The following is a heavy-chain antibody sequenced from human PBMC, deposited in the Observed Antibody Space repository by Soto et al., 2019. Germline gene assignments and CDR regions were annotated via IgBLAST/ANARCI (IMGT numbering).Heavy chain of an antibody. CDR1: VYSFSTYD. CDR2: ISPKNGNT. Sequence: ASVKVSCKSSVYSFSTYDISCLRQAPGQGPEWMGRISPKNGNTNYAQNFQDRVTMTADTSSSTAYMELRGLRSDDTAKYYCATSYDSGFDPWGQGTLVNVS. J-gene: IGHJ5*02. CDR3: ATSYDSGFDP. V-gene: IGHV1-18*04. D-gene: IGHD3-3*01.